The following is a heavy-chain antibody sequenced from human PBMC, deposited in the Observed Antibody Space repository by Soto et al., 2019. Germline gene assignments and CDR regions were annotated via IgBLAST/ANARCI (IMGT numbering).Heavy chain of an antibody. V-gene: IGHV4-31*03. CDR2: IYYSGST. Sequence: LSLTCTVSGGSISSGGYYWSWIRQHPGKGLEWIGYIYYSGSTYYNPSLKSRVTISVDASKNQFSLKLSSVTAADTAVHYCAKHYYDSSGSIGALGYWGQGTLVTVSS. CDR1: GGSISSGGYY. D-gene: IGHD3-22*01. J-gene: IGHJ4*02. CDR3: AKHYYDSSGSIGALGY.